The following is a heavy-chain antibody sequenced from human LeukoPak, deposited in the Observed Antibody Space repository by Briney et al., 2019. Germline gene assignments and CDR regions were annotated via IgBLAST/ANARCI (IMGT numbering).Heavy chain of an antibody. CDR1: GFTFSSYD. J-gene: IGHJ6*02. CDR3: ARSTYYYDSSGYSPDYYYGMDV. CDR2: IGTAGDT. V-gene: IGHV3-13*01. D-gene: IGHD3-22*01. Sequence: GGSLRLSCAASGFTFSSYDMHWVRQATGKGPEWVSAIGTAGDTYYPGSVKGRFTISRENAKNSLYLQMNSLRAGDTAVYYCARSTYYYDSSGYSPDYYYGMDVWGQGTTVTVSS.